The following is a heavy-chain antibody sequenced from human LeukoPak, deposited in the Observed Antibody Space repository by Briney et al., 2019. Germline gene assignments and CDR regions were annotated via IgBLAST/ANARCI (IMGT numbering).Heavy chain of an antibody. D-gene: IGHD2-21*02. J-gene: IGHJ4*02. Sequence: GGSLRLSCAASGFTFSNYAMSWVRQAPGKGLVWVSRINSDGSSTSYADSVKGRFTISRDNAKNTLYLQMNSLRAEDTAVYYCARGVVTMDYWGQGTLVTVSS. CDR3: ARGVVTMDY. V-gene: IGHV3-74*01. CDR1: GFTFSNYA. CDR2: INSDGSST.